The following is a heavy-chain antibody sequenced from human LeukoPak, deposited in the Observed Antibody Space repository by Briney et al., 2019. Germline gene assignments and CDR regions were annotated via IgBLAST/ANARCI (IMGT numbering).Heavy chain of an antibody. J-gene: IGHJ4*02. CDR2: IIGSGGTT. V-gene: IGHV3-23*01. D-gene: IGHD3-22*01. Sequence: GGSLRLSCAASGFTFSNYVMSWVRQAPGKGLEWVSGIIGSGGTTYYADSVKGRFTISRDNSKNTLYLQLNSLRAEDTAVYYCAKVEDGSGYYAFDSWGQGTLVTVSS. CDR3: AKVEDGSGYYAFDS. CDR1: GFTFSNYV.